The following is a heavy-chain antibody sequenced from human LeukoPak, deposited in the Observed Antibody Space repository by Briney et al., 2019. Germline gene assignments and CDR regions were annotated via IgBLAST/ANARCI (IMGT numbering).Heavy chain of an antibody. CDR3: ARGAPPLCLGEFGGNWFAP. Sequence: SETLSLTCTVSGGSISSGGYYWSWIRQHPGKGLEWIGYIYYSGSTYYNPSLKSRVTISVDTSKNQFSLKLSSVTAADTAVYYCARGAPPLCLGEFGGNWFAPGGREPLVTVSS. D-gene: IGHD3-16*01. CDR1: GGSISSGGYY. CDR2: IYYSGST. V-gene: IGHV4-31*03. J-gene: IGHJ5*02.